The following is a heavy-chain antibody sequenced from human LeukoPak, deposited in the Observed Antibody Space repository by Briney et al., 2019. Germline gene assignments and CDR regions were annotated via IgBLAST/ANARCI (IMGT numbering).Heavy chain of an antibody. Sequence: PGGSLRLSCAASGFTFDDYGMSCVRHAPGKGLEWVSGINWNGGRTGYADSVKGRFTISRVNAKNSLYLQMNSLRAEDTALYYCARTVYYYGSGIRWFAFDIWGQGTMVTVSS. D-gene: IGHD3-10*01. CDR2: INWNGGRT. CDR3: ARTVYYYGSGIRWFAFDI. J-gene: IGHJ3*02. V-gene: IGHV3-20*04. CDR1: GFTFDDYG.